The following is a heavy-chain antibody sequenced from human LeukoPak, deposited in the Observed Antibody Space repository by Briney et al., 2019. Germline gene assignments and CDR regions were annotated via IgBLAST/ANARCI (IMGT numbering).Heavy chain of an antibody. CDR1: GGSISSYY. J-gene: IGHJ3*02. CDR3: AGHPRIIVGDTAVPLYSFDI. V-gene: IGHV4-59*08. CDR2: IYYSGST. Sequence: SETLSLTCTVSGGSISSYYWSWIRQPPGKGLEGIGYIYYSGSTNYNPSLKSRGTISVDTSKNQFSLKLSSVTAADTAVYYCAGHPRIIVGDTAVPLYSFDIRGQGTMVTVSS. D-gene: IGHD1-26*01.